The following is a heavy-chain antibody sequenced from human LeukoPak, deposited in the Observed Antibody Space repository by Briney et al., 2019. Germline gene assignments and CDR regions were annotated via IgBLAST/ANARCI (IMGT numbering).Heavy chain of an antibody. V-gene: IGHV3-7*05. CDR1: GFPFSIYW. CDR3: AKDEGDSGYSGYDSRPSFDY. Sequence: GGSLRLSCAASGFPFSIYWMTWVRQAPGKGLEWVANIKPDRCEKYYVDSAKGRFTISRDNAKNSLYLQMNSLRAEDTAVYYCAKDEGDSGYSGYDSRPSFDYWGQGTLVTVSS. D-gene: IGHD5-12*01. CDR2: IKPDRCEK. J-gene: IGHJ4*02.